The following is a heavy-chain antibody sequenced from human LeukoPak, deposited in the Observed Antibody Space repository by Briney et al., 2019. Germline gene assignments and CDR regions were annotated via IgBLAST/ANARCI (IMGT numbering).Heavy chain of an antibody. D-gene: IGHD4-17*01. CDR2: TRNKANSYTT. V-gene: IGHV3-72*01. Sequence: GGSLRLSCAASGFTFSDHYMDWVRQAPGKGLEWVGRTRNKANSYTTEYAASVKGRFTNSRDDSKNSLYLQMNSLKTEDTAVYYCARSLTTVTTWLDYWGQGTLVTVSS. CDR3: ARSLTTVTTWLDY. J-gene: IGHJ4*02. CDR1: GFTFSDHY.